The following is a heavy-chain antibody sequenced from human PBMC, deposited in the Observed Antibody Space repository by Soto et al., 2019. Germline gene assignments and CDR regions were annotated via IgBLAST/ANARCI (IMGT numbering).Heavy chain of an antibody. CDR3: ARHAEFYCSGGSCQFREIDY. J-gene: IGHJ4*02. CDR2: IYYSGST. CDR1: GGSISSYY. D-gene: IGHD2-15*01. V-gene: IGHV4-59*08. Sequence: SETLSLTCTVSGGSISSYYWSWIRQPPGKGLEWIGYIYYSGSTNYNPSLKSRVTISVDTSKNQFSLKLSSVTAADTAVYYCARHAEFYCSGGSCQFREIDYWGQETLVTVS.